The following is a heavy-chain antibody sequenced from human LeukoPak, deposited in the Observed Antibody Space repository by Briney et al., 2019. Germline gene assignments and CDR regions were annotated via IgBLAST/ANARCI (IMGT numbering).Heavy chain of an antibody. CDR3: AKDQDYDYIWGSYRV. J-gene: IGHJ4*02. CDR1: GFTFSDYA. CDR2: ICGSGAST. D-gene: IGHD3-16*02. Sequence: PGRSLRLSCVVSGFTFSDYAMSLVRQAPGNGLQWLSAICGSGASTIYADSVRVLFTISRDNSKNTLYLQMDSLRGEDTAVYYCAKDQDYDYIWGSYRVWGQGTLVIVSS. V-gene: IGHV3-23*01.